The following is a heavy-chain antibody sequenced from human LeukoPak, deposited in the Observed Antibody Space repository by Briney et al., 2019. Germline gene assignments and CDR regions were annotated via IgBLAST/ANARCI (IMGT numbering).Heavy chain of an antibody. V-gene: IGHV1-46*01. J-gene: IGHJ4*02. Sequence: ASVKVSCKASGYTFTSYYMHWVRQAPGQGLEWMGIINPSGGGTSYAQKFQGRVTMTRDTSTSTVYMELSSLRSEDTAVYYCAREGFGGDCVYWGQGTLVTVSS. CDR2: INPSGGGT. D-gene: IGHD2-21*02. CDR3: AREGFGGDCVY. CDR1: GYTFTSYY.